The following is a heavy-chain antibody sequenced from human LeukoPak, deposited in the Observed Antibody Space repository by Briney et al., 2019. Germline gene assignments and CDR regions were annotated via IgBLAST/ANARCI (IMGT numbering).Heavy chain of an antibody. CDR3: AFKSGSYHDAFDI. CDR2: NIPIFGTA. CDR1: GYSFSAHY. J-gene: IGHJ3*02. V-gene: IGHV1-69*05. D-gene: IGHD1-26*01. Sequence: SVKVSCKASGYSFSAHYMHWIRQAPGQGLEWMGGNIPIFGTANYAQKFQGRVTITTDESTSTAYMELSSLRSEDTAVYYCAFKSGSYHDAFDIWGQGTMVTVSS.